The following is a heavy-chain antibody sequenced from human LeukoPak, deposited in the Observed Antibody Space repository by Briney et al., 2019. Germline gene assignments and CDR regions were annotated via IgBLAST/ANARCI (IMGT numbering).Heavy chain of an antibody. Sequence: SETLSLTCTVSGGSISSDNYYWSWTRQPAGKGLEWIGRIYTSGSTNYNPSLKSRVTISVDTSKSQVSLKLSSVTAADTAVYFCASSKRGGGSGYWGQGTLVTVSS. D-gene: IGHD2-15*01. J-gene: IGHJ4*02. CDR3: ASSKRGGGSGY. V-gene: IGHV4-61*02. CDR2: IYTSGST. CDR1: GGSISSDNYY.